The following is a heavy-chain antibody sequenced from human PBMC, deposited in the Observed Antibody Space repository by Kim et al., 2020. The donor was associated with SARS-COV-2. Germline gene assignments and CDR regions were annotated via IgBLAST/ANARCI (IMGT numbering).Heavy chain of an antibody. CDR1: GGSISSSNW. J-gene: IGHJ6*02. CDR3: ASGPAGYCSGGSCRGHYYYYGMDV. CDR2: IYHSGST. D-gene: IGHD2-15*01. Sequence: SETLSLTCAVSGGSISSSNWWSWVRQPPGKGLEWIGEIYHSGSTNYNPSLKSRVTISVDKSKNQFSLKLSSVTAADTAVYYCASGPAGYCSGGSCRGHYYYYGMDVWGQGTTVTVSS. V-gene: IGHV4-4*02.